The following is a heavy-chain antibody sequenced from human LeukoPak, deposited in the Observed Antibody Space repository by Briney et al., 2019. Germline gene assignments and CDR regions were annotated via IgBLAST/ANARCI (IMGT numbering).Heavy chain of an antibody. D-gene: IGHD6-19*01. Sequence: GGSLRLSCAGSGFIFNNYAMHWVRQPPGKSLEWVSGISWNSGSIDYADSVKGRFTISRDNAKNSLYLQMNSLRVEDTAFYYCAKDNRRHYTSGPNPDSLHWGQGALVTVSS. CDR2: ISWNSGSI. V-gene: IGHV3-9*01. CDR3: AKDNRRHYTSGPNPDSLH. J-gene: IGHJ4*02. CDR1: GFIFNNYA.